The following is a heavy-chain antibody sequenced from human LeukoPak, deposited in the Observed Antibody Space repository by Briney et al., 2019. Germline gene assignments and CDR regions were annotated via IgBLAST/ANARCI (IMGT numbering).Heavy chain of an antibody. D-gene: IGHD2-21*02. CDR1: GYTFTSYD. V-gene: IGHV1-2*02. J-gene: IGHJ5*02. CDR3: ARGVGTLYCGGDCYSNWFDP. CDR2: INPNSGGT. Sequence: ASVKVSCKASGYTFTSYDINWVRQATGQGLEWMGWINPNSGGTNYAQKFQGRVTMTRDTSISTAYMELSRLRSEDTAVYYCARGVGTLYCGGDCYSNWFDPWGQGALVTVSS.